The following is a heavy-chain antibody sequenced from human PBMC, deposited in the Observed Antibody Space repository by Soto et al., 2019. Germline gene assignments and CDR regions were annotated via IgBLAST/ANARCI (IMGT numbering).Heavy chain of an antibody. V-gene: IGHV1-69*02. J-gene: IGHJ3*02. CDR3: ARGFPPIHDAFDI. CDR1: GGTFSGYT. CDR2: IIPILGIA. Sequence: SVKVSCKASGGTFSGYTISWVRQAPGQGLEWMGRIIPILGIANYAQKFQGRVTITADKSTSTAYMELSSLRSEDTAVYYCARGFPPIHDAFDIWGQGTMVTVSS.